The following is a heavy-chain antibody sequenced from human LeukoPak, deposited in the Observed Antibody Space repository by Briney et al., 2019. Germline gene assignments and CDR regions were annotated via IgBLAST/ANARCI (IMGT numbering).Heavy chain of an antibody. V-gene: IGHV3-23*01. Sequence: GGSLRLSCAASGFTFSSYAMSWVRQAPGKGLEWVSSIGGSGASTYYADSVKGRFTISRDNSKNTLYLQMNSLRAEDTAVYYCAKRITLIASPYFDYWGQGTLVIASS. CDR2: IGGSGAST. CDR3: AKRITLIASPYFDY. J-gene: IGHJ4*02. D-gene: IGHD3-22*01. CDR1: GFTFSSYA.